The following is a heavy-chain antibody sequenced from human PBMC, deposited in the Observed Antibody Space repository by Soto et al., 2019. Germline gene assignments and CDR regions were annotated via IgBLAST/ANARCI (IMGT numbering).Heavy chain of an antibody. J-gene: IGHJ4*02. D-gene: IGHD2-15*01. CDR1: GFTLSYYW. V-gene: IGHV3-7*01. CDR3: ARDCSGGSCQY. Sequence: EVQLMESGGDLVQPGGSLRLSCAASGFTLSYYWMSWVRQAPGKGREWVANIKEDGSEKYYVDSVKGRFTISRDNAQNSVFLQMNSLRVEDTAIYYCARDCSGGSCQYWGQGTLVTVSS. CDR2: IKEDGSEK.